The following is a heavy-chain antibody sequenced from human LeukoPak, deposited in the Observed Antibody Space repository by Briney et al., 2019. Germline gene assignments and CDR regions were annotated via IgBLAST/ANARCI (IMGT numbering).Heavy chain of an antibody. V-gene: IGHV3-7*01. J-gene: IGHJ4*02. CDR3: ARGAYVDTAMIDY. CDR2: IKQDGSEK. CDR1: GFTFSSYW. D-gene: IGHD5-18*01. Sequence: GGSLRLSCAASGFTFSSYWMNWVRQAPGKGLEWAANIKQDGSEKYSVDSVMGRFTISRDNARISLYLQMKSLRAEDTAVYYCARGAYVDTAMIDYWGQGTLVTVSS.